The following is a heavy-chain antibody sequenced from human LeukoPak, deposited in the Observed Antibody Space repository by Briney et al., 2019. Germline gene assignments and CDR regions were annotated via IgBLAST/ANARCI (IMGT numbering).Heavy chain of an antibody. Sequence: SETLSLTCTVSGGSISSGSYYWSWIRQPAGKGLEWIGYIYYSGSTNYNPSLKSRVTISVDTSKNQFSLKLSSVTAADTAVYYCASLGGSGSYYNGIDYWGQGTLVTVSS. V-gene: IGHV4-61*10. CDR1: GGSISSGSYY. CDR2: IYYSGST. D-gene: IGHD3-10*01. J-gene: IGHJ4*02. CDR3: ASLGGSGSYYNGIDY.